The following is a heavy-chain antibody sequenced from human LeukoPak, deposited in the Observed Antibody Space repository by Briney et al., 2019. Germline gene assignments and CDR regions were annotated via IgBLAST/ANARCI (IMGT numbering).Heavy chain of an antibody. J-gene: IGHJ4*02. CDR2: VHLEGRT. CDR1: GGSVTSTNW. CDR3: AREGGFFRPLDY. V-gene: IGHV4-4*02. Sequence: SETLSLTCGVSGGSVTSTNWWTWVRQPPGKGLEWIGEVHLEGRTNYNPSLESRLTISVDLSENHISLKLTSVTAADTAVYYCAREGGFFRPLDYSGQGTLATVSS. D-gene: IGHD3-3*01.